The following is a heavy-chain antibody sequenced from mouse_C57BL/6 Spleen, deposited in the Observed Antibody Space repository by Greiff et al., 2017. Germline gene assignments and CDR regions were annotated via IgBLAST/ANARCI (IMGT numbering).Heavy chain of an antibody. Sequence: EVKVVESGGGLVKPGGSLKLSCAASGFTFSDYGMHWVRQAPEKGLEWVAYISSGSSTIYYADTVTGRFTLSRDNAKNTLFLQMTSLKSEDTAMYYCARSGGWDPFAYWGQGTLVTVSA. CDR1: GFTFSDYG. CDR2: ISSGSSTI. J-gene: IGHJ3*01. D-gene: IGHD4-1*01. V-gene: IGHV5-17*01. CDR3: ARSGGWDPFAY.